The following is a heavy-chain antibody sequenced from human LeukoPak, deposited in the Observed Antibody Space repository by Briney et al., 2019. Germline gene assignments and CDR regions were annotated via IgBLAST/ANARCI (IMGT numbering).Heavy chain of an antibody. V-gene: IGHV4-31*11. J-gene: IGHJ4*02. CDR2: IYYSGST. CDR1: GGSISSGGYS. Sequence: SETLSLTCAVSGGSISSGGYSWSWIRQHPGKGLEWIGYIYYSGSTYYNPSLKSRVTISIDTSKNQFSLKLSSVTAADTAVYYCARGGSWYGSLVYWGQGALVTVSS. CDR3: ARGGSWYGSLVY. D-gene: IGHD6-13*01.